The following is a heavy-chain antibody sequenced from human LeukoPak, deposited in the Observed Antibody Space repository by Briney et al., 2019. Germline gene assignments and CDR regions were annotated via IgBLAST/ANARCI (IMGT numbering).Heavy chain of an antibody. CDR1: GFNFSSYA. D-gene: IGHD1-26*01. V-gene: IGHV3-23*01. CDR2: IGGSGAST. CDR3: AISREGAAPQFDH. J-gene: IGHJ4*02. Sequence: PGGSLRLSCAASGFNFSSYAMAWVRQAPGKGLEWVSAIGGSGASTNFADSVKGRFTISRDNARNTLWLQMMRLSAEDTAVYYCAISREGAAPQFDHWGQGTLVTVSS.